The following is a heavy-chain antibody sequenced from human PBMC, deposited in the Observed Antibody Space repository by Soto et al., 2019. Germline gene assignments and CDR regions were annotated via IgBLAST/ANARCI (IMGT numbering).Heavy chain of an antibody. CDR2: INHSGST. V-gene: IGHV4-34*01. CDR3: ARGWQWLVRAFDY. D-gene: IGHD6-19*01. Sequence: SETLSLTCAVYGGSFSGYYWSWIRQPPGKGLEWIGEINHSGSTNYNPSLKSRVTISVDTSKNQFSLKLSSVTAADTAVYYCARGWQWLVRAFDYWGQGTLVTVSS. J-gene: IGHJ4*02. CDR1: GGSFSGYY.